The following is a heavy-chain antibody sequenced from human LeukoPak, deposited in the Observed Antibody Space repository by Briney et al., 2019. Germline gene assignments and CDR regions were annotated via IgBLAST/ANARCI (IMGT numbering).Heavy chain of an antibody. J-gene: IGHJ4*02. CDR1: GFTFSTYW. D-gene: IGHD6-6*01. Sequence: GGSLRLSCAASGFTFSTYWMSWVRQAPGKGLEWVSSISSSSSYIYYADSVKGRFTTSRDNAKNSLYLQMNSLRAEDTAVYYCARVHEYSSSRRRFDYWGQGTLVTVSS. CDR2: ISSSSSYI. V-gene: IGHV3-21*01. CDR3: ARVHEYSSSRRRFDY.